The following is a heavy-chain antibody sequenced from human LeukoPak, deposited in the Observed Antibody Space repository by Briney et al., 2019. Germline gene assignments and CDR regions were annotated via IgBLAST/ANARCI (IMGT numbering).Heavy chain of an antibody. V-gene: IGHV4-4*02. CDR2: IYHSGST. CDR1: GGSISSSNW. Sequence: SETLSLTCAVSGGSISSSNWWSWVRQPPGKGLEWIGEIYHSGSTNYNPSLKSRVTISVDKSKNQFSLKLSSVTAADTAVYYCARDTAPDYYYYGMDVWGQGTTVTVSS. CDR3: ARDTAPDYYYYGMDV. J-gene: IGHJ6*02. D-gene: IGHD5-18*01.